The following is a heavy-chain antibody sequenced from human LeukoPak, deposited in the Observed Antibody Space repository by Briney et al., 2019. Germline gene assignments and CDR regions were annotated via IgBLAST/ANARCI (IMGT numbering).Heavy chain of an antibody. J-gene: IGHJ6*03. D-gene: IGHD2-15*01. V-gene: IGHV4-39*07. Sequence: PSETLSLTCSVSGGSTRSGRHHWAWVRQPPGKGLEFIGSLDESGRPYYNAPLKSRVTISEDSSGKQFSLNLSSVTAADTAVYYCARDLGGYPFCMDVWGRGTTVIVSS. CDR3: ARDLGGYPFCMDV. CDR1: GGSTRSGRHH. CDR2: LDESGRP.